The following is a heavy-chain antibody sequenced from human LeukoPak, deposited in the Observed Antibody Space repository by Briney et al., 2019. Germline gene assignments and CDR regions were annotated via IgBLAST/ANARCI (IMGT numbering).Heavy chain of an antibody. CDR3: ARDTGGSGSYYPTFDY. Sequence: GGSLRLSCAASGFTVSSNYMSWVRQAPGKGLEWVSVIYSGGSTYYADSVKGRFTIPRDNSKNTLYLQMNSLRAEDTAVYYCARDTGGSGSYYPTFDYWGQGTLVTVSS. J-gene: IGHJ4*02. D-gene: IGHD3-10*01. CDR2: IYSGGST. V-gene: IGHV3-53*01. CDR1: GFTVSSNY.